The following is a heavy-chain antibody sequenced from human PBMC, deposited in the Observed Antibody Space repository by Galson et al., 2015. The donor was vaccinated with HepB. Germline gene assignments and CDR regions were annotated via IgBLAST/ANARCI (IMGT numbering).Heavy chain of an antibody. Sequence: SLRLSCAASGFSFTTQSMHWVRQAPGKGLEWVALISRDGSNRFYAASVEGRFTVSRDTSTNTLFLQMNNVRVEDTALYHCARDQIGPAYYFDHWGQGALVIVFS. CDR3: ARDQIGPAYYFDH. CDR2: ISRDGSNR. CDR1: GFSFTTQS. V-gene: IGHV3-30*04. D-gene: IGHD3/OR15-3a*01. J-gene: IGHJ4*02.